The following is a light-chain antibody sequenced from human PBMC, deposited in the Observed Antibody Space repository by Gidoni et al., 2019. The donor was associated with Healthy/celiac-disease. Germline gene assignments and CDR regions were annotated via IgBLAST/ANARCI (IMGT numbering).Light chain of an antibody. J-gene: IGKJ2*02. CDR2: DSS. V-gene: IGKV3D-20*01. Sequence: EIVLTQSPATLSLSPGERATISCGASQSFSSSDLALYQQKPGLSPRLLIYDSSCRATGIPDRFSGSGSGTVFTLTISRLEPEDFAVYYCQQYGSSPRTFGQGTKLEIK. CDR1: QSFSSSD. CDR3: QQYGSSPRT.